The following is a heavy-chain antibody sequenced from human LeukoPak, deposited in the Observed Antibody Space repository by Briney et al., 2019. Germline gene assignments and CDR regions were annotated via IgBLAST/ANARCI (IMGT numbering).Heavy chain of an antibody. CDR2: IYSGGST. J-gene: IGHJ4*02. CDR3: ARGGEMATLNPFDY. Sequence: GGSLRLSCAASGFTVSSNYMSWVRQAPGKGLEWVSVIYSGGSTYYADSVKGRFTISRDNSKNTLYLQMNSLRAEDTAVYYCARGGEMATLNPFDYWGQGTLVTVSS. CDR1: GFTVSSNY. V-gene: IGHV3-53*01. D-gene: IGHD5-24*01.